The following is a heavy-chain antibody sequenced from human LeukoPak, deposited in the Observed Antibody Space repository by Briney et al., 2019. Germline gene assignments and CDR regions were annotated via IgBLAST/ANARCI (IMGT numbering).Heavy chain of an antibody. CDR3: ARDRLYDVSLGRDY. D-gene: IGHD2-2*02. V-gene: IGHV3-66*02. Sequence: TGGSLRLSCAASGFTVSSNYMSWVRQAPGKGLEWVSVIYSGGSTYYADSVKGRFTISRDNFKNTLYLQMNSLRAEDTAVYYCARDRLYDVSLGRDYWGQGTLVTVSS. CDR1: GFTVSSNY. CDR2: IYSGGST. J-gene: IGHJ4*02.